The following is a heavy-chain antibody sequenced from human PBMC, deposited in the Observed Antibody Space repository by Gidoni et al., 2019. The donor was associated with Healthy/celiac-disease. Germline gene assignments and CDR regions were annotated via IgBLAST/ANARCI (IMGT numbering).Heavy chain of an antibody. J-gene: IGHJ5*02. V-gene: IGHV1-8*01. D-gene: IGHD2-15*01. CDR2: MNPNSGKT. Sequence: QVQLVQSGAEVKKPGASVKVSCKASGYTFTSYDINWVRQATGQGLEGMGWMNPNSGKTGYAQKFQGRVTMTRNTSISTAYMELSSRRSEDTAVYYGARGDGVVVAAWFDPWGQGTLVTVSS. CDR1: GYTFTSYD. CDR3: ARGDGVVVAAWFDP.